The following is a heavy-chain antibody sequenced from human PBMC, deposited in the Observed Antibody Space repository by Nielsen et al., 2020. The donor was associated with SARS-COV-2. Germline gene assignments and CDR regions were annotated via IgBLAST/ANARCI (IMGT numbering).Heavy chain of an antibody. Sequence: SETLSLTCTVSGGSISSGDYYWSWIRQPPGKGLEWIGYIYYSGSTYYNPSLKSRVTISVDTSKNQFSLKLSSVTAADTAVYYCARGSGGYCSSTSCLEGYFDYWGQGTLVTVSS. CDR2: IYYSGST. J-gene: IGHJ4*02. CDR3: ARGSGGYCSSTSCLEGYFDY. V-gene: IGHV4-30-4*01. CDR1: GGSISSGDYY. D-gene: IGHD2-2*01.